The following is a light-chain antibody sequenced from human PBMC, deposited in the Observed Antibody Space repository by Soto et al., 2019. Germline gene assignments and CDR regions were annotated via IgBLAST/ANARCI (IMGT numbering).Light chain of an antibody. CDR2: DAS. CDR3: QQYNSNSPT. CDR1: QSVSTW. J-gene: IGKJ1*01. V-gene: IGKV1-5*01. Sequence: GDRVTITCRASQSVSTWLAWYQQEPGKAPKLLIYDASSLQSGVPSRFSGSGSGTEFTLTISSLQPDDFASYYCQQYNSNSPTFGQGTKVEIK.